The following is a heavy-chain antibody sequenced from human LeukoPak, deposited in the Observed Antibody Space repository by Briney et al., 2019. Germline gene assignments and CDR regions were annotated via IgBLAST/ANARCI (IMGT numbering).Heavy chain of an antibody. CDR2: ISSSGGTI. Sequence: PGGSLRLSCAASGFTFSDYYMTWIRQTPGKGLEWVSYISSSGGTIYYADSVKGRFTISRDNAKNSLYLQMNSLRAEDTAVYYCARAAGELERRYFDYWGQGTLVTVSS. J-gene: IGHJ4*02. D-gene: IGHD1-1*01. CDR3: ARAAGELERRYFDY. V-gene: IGHV3-11*01. CDR1: GFTFSDYY.